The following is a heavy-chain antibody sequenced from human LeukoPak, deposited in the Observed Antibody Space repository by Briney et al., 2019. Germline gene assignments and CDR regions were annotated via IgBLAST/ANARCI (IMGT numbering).Heavy chain of an antibody. Sequence: GGSLRLSCVSSGFTFSSYWMYWVRQAPGKGLEWVANIKQDGSEKYHVDSVKGRFTISRDNAKNSLYLQMNSLRAEDTAVYYCAKSPGYYDSNGYYFVHWGQGTLVTVSS. D-gene: IGHD3-22*01. V-gene: IGHV3-7*03. J-gene: IGHJ4*02. CDR3: AKSPGYYDSNGYYFVH. CDR1: GFTFSSYW. CDR2: IKQDGSEK.